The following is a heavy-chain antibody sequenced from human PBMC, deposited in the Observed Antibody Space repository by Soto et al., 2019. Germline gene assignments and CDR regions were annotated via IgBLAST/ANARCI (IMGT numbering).Heavy chain of an antibody. CDR1: GGTFSSYT. V-gene: IGHV1-69*02. J-gene: IGHJ1*01. Sequence: QVQLVQSGAEVKKPGSSVKVSCKASGGTFSSYTISWVRQAPGQGLEWMGRIIPILGIANYGQKFQGRVTITADKYTSTANMELSSRRSEDTAVYYCARVKWSGHPEYFQHWGQGTLVTVSS. CDR3: ARVKWSGHPEYFQH. CDR2: IIPILGIA. D-gene: IGHD2-15*01.